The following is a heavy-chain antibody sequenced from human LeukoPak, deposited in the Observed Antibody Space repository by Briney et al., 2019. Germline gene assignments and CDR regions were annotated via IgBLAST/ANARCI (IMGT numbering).Heavy chain of an antibody. V-gene: IGHV3-23*01. CDR1: GFTFSSYA. D-gene: IGHD6-19*01. Sequence: AGGSLRLSCAASGFTFSSYAMRWVRQAPGKGLEWVSAISGSGGSTYYADSVKGRFTISRDNSKNTLYLQMNSLRAEDTAVYYCAKVGAVAGLIFDYWGQGTLVTVSS. CDR2: ISGSGGST. CDR3: AKVGAVAGLIFDY. J-gene: IGHJ4*02.